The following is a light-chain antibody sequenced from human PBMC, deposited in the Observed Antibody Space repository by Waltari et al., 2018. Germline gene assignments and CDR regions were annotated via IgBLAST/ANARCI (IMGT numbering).Light chain of an antibody. J-gene: IGLJ1*01. Sequence: QSVLTQPPSASGTPGQTVTISCSGTNSNIGRNSVFWYQQLPGTAPNLLIYRSNQRPSGVPDRFSGSKSGTSASLAIRRLRSEDEADYYCAAWDDSLSVSYVFGSGTKVTV. CDR2: RSN. CDR3: AAWDDSLSVSYV. V-gene: IGLV1-47*01. CDR1: NSNIGRNS.